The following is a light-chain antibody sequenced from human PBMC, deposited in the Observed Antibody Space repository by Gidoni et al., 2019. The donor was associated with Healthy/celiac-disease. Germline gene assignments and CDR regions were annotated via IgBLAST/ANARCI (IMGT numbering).Light chain of an antibody. Sequence: QAVLTQPSSLSASPGASASLTCTLRSGINVGTYRIYWYQQKPGSPPQYLLRYKSDSDKQQGSGVPSRFSGSKDASANAGILLISGLQSEDEADYSCMIWHSSARVFGGGTKLTVL. CDR1: SGINVGTYR. J-gene: IGLJ2*01. CDR2: YKSDSDK. CDR3: MIWHSSARV. V-gene: IGLV5-45*02.